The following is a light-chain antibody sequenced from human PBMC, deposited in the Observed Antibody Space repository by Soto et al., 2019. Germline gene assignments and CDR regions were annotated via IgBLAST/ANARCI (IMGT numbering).Light chain of an antibody. CDR2: EVS. CDR3: SSYTSSSTLV. Sequence: QSALTQPASVSGSPGQSITISCTGTSGDIGTYNYVSWCQQHPGKAPKLVIYEVSNRPSGVSNRFSGSKSGSTASLTISGLQAEDEADYYCSSYTSSSTLVFGGGTKLTVL. V-gene: IGLV2-14*01. CDR1: SGDIGTYNY. J-gene: IGLJ2*01.